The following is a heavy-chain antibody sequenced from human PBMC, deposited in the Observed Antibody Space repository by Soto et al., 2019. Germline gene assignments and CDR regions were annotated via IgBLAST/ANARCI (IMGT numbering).Heavy chain of an antibody. CDR3: TTGPLNPGIAAAGARTPGWFDP. V-gene: IGHV3-15*07. CDR1: GFTFSNAW. Sequence: GGSLRLSCAASGFTFSNAWMNWVRQAPGKGLEWVGRIKSKTDGGTTDYAAPVKGRFTISRDDSKNTLYLQMNSLKTEDTAVYYCTTGPLNPGIAAAGARTPGWFDPWGQGTLVTVSS. CDR2: IKSKTDGGTT. J-gene: IGHJ5*02. D-gene: IGHD6-13*01.